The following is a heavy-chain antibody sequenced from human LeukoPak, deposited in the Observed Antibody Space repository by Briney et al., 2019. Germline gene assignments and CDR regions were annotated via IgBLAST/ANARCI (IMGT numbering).Heavy chain of an antibody. CDR3: ARVAIRYYYGSGSYADY. Sequence: GGSLRLSCAASGFTFSNAWMSWVRQAPGKGLEWVSTISGRGDSTYYADSVKGRFTISRDNSKNTLYLQMNSLRAEDTAVYYCARVAIRYYYGSGSYADYWGQGTLVTVSS. D-gene: IGHD3-10*01. J-gene: IGHJ4*02. V-gene: IGHV3-23*01. CDR2: ISGRGDST. CDR1: GFTFSNAW.